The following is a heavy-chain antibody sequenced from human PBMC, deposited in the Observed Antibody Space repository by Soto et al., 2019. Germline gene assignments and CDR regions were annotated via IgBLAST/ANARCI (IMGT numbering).Heavy chain of an antibody. CDR2: ISDSGATT. Sequence: GGPLRLSCAASGFPFGENAMSWVRQAPGKGLEWVSGISDSGATTYYADSVRGRFTISRDNSKNTLYLQMKSLRAEDSASYYCAKEDTSSGSLDHWGQGALVTVSS. CDR1: GFPFGENA. CDR3: AKEDTSSGSLDH. J-gene: IGHJ4*02. V-gene: IGHV3-23*01. D-gene: IGHD6-19*01.